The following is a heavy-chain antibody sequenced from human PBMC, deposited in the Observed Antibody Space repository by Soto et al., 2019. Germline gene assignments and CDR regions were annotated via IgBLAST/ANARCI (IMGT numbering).Heavy chain of an antibody. D-gene: IGHD2-15*01. Sequence: SETLSLTCTVSGGSISSYYWSWIRQPPGKGLECIGSIYYSGSTNYNPSLKSRVTISVDTSKNQFSLKLSSVTAAGTAVYYCARLGGDVRYCSGGSCYRIDYWGQGTLVTVSS. CDR1: GGSISSYY. CDR3: ARLGGDVRYCSGGSCYRIDY. V-gene: IGHV4-59*08. CDR2: IYYSGST. J-gene: IGHJ4*02.